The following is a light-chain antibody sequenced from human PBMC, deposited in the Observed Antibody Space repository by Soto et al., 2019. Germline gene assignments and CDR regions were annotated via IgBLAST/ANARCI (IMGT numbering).Light chain of an antibody. J-gene: IGLJ1*01. CDR3: LLSYTGRLYV. Sequence: QTVVTQEPSLTVSPGGTGTLTGGSSTGPVTNGHFPYWFQQKPGQAPRPLIYDTDNKHSWTPARFSASLLGDKAALTLSGALPEDEADYYCLLSYTGRLYVFGPGTKLTVL. V-gene: IGLV7-46*01. CDR1: TGPVTNGHF. CDR2: DTD.